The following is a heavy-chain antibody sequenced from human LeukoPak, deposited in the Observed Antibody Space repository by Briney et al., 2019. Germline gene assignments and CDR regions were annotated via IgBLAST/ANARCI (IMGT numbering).Heavy chain of an antibody. J-gene: IGHJ4*02. Sequence: GGSLRLSCAASGFTFSNYAMNWVRQAPGEGLEWVSTASASGAGTYYADSVRGRFTISRDNLKNMLYLQMDSLRAEDTAVYYCTKDHYYASGSYSDWGQGTLVTVSS. CDR1: GFTFSNYA. D-gene: IGHD3-10*01. V-gene: IGHV3-23*01. CDR2: ASASGAGT. CDR3: TKDHYYASGSYSD.